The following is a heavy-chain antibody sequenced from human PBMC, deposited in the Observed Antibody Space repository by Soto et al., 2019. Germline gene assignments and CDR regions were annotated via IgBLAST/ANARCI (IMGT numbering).Heavy chain of an antibody. CDR1: GFTFSSYA. V-gene: IGHV3-30*03. Sequence: QVQLVESGGGVVQPGRSLRLSCAASGFTFSSYAMHWVRQAPGKGLEWVTVISYDGSNKYYADSVKGRFTISRDNSRDTLYLQMNSLRTEDTALYYCASSWSQDSYFDYWGQGTLVTVSS. CDR3: ASSWSQDSYFDY. CDR2: ISYDGSNK. D-gene: IGHD6-13*01. J-gene: IGHJ4*02.